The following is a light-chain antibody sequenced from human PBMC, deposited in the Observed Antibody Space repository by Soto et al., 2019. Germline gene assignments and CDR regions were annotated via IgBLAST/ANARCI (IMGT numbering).Light chain of an antibody. CDR2: KAS. J-gene: IGKJ1*01. CDR1: QTISSW. CDR3: QQYNSYSRT. V-gene: IGKV1-5*03. Sequence: DIHLPQSPSSLSASVGDRVSITCRASQTISSWLAWYQQKPGKAPKLLIYKASTLKSGVPSRFSGSGSGTEFTLTISSLQPDDFATYYCQQYNSYSRTFGQGTKVDI.